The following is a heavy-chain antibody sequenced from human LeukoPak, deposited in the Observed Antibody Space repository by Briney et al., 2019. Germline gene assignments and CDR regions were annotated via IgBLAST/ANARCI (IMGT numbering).Heavy chain of an antibody. Sequence: GESLRLSCEASGFTFSSYGMHWVRQAPGKGLEWVAFIRYDGSNKYYADSVKGRFTISRDNSKNTLYLQMNSLRAEDTAVYYCAKVQWELPDYWGQGTLVTVSS. CDR2: IRYDGSNK. CDR1: GFTFSSYG. J-gene: IGHJ4*02. V-gene: IGHV3-30*02. D-gene: IGHD1-26*01. CDR3: AKVQWELPDY.